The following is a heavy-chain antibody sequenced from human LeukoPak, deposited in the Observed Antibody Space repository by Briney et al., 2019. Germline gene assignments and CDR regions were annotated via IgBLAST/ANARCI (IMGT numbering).Heavy chain of an antibody. CDR1: GXSFSGYY. D-gene: IGHD1-26*01. Sequence: SSETLSLTCAVYGXSFSGYYWSWIRQPPGKGLEWIGEINHSGSTNYNPSLKSRVTISVDTSKNQFSLKLSSVTAADTAVYYCARGRIVGARAYGYWGQGTLVTVSS. CDR2: INHSGST. V-gene: IGHV4-34*01. J-gene: IGHJ4*02. CDR3: ARGRIVGARAYGY.